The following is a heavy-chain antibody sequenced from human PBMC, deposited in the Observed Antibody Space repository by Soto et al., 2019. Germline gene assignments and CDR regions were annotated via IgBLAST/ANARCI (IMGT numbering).Heavy chain of an antibody. Sequence: PSETLSLTCAVSGASMSSGGHSWSWIRQSPGEGLEWIGCIYATGKTYYNPSLKSRVTISVDTSKNQFSLNVTSVTAADTAVYYCTRAPPGPSPRWDVWRQGTTVTVS. CDR3: TRAPPGPSPRWDV. CDR2: IYATGKT. J-gene: IGHJ6*02. CDR1: GASMSSGGHS. D-gene: IGHD3-10*01. V-gene: IGHV4-30-2*06.